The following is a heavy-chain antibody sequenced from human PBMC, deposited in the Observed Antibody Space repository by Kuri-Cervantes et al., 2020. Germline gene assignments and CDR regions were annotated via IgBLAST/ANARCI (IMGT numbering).Heavy chain of an antibody. Sequence: GESLKISCAASGLTFSSYAMSWVRQAPGKGLEWVSAISGSGGSTYYADSVKGRFTISRDNSKNTLYLQMSSLTDEDTAVYYCARDGACFNGLCRHWADDPWGQGTLVTVSS. V-gene: IGHV3-23*01. CDR2: ISGSGGST. J-gene: IGHJ5*02. D-gene: IGHD2-8*01. CDR1: GLTFSSYA. CDR3: ARDGACFNGLCRHWADDP.